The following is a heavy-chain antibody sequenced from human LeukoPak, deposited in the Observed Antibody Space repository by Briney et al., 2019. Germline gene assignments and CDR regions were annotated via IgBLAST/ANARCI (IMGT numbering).Heavy chain of an antibody. V-gene: IGHV3-48*03. CDR2: ISSSGSTI. Sequence: GRSLSLSCAASGFTFSSYEMNWVRQAPGKGLEWVSYISSSGSTIYYADSVKGRFTISRDNAKNSLYLQMNSLRADDTAVYYCARSDMITFGGVIGGTDAFDIWGQGTMVTVSS. D-gene: IGHD3-16*02. J-gene: IGHJ3*02. CDR3: ARSDMITFGGVIGGTDAFDI. CDR1: GFTFSSYE.